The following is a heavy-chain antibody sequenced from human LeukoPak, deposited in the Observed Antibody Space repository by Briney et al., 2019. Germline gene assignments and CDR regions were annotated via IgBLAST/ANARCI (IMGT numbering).Heavy chain of an antibody. CDR3: ARLCRNYYDSSSLDY. CDR2: ISSSSSTI. J-gene: IGHJ4*02. D-gene: IGHD3-22*01. CDR1: GFSFSSYS. Sequence: GGSLRLSCAASGFSFSSYSMNWVRQAPGKGLEWVSYISSSSSTIYYADSVKGRFTISRDNAKNSLYLQLNSLRDEDTAVYYCARLCRNYYDSSSLDYWGQGTLVTVSS. V-gene: IGHV3-48*02.